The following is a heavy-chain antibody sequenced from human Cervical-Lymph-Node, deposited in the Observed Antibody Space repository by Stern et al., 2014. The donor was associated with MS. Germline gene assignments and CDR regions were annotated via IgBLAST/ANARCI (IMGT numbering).Heavy chain of an antibody. CDR3: ARGAGVFDS. V-gene: IGHV4-39*02. CDR2: IFYTGST. Sequence: VQLVESGPGLVKPSETLSLTCTVSGGSIGRSSYYWGWIRQPPGKGLEWIGNIFYTGSTFYDPSLKSRVTISVDTSNTHFSPSLNSVTAADTAVYYCARGAGVFDSWGQGTLVTVSP. J-gene: IGHJ4*02. CDR1: GGSIGRSSYY. D-gene: IGHD6-19*01.